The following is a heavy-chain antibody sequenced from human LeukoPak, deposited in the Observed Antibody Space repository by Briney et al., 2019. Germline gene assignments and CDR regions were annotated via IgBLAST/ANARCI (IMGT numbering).Heavy chain of an antibody. V-gene: IGHV3-23*01. CDR3: AKDQRPTTVVTRAFDY. CDR2: IGGRDDST. CDR1: GFTFSTYA. J-gene: IGHJ4*02. Sequence: PGGSLRLSCAASGFTFSTYAMSWVRQAPGKGLVWVSAIGGRDDSTYYADSVKGRFTISRDNSKNTLYLQMNSLRAEDTAVYYCAKDQRPTTVVTRAFDYWGQGTLVTASS. D-gene: IGHD4-23*01.